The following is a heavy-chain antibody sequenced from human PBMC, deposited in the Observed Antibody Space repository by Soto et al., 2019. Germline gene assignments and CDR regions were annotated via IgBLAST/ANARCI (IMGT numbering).Heavy chain of an antibody. CDR1: EFSLSTCGVG. Sequence: QITLKESGPTLVKPTQTLTLTCTFSEFSLSTCGVGVGWIRQSPGKALEWLALIYWDDDKRYSPSLRSRLAITKDTSKNQVVLTMTNMDPVDAGTYYCAHIMITYGGVIRKDAFDFWGQGTMVTVSS. J-gene: IGHJ3*01. V-gene: IGHV2-5*02. D-gene: IGHD3-16*02. CDR2: IYWDDDK. CDR3: AHIMITYGGVIRKDAFDF.